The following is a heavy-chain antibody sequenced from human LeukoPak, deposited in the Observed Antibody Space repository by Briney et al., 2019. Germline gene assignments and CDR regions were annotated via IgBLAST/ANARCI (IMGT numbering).Heavy chain of an antibody. J-gene: IGHJ4*02. CDR1: GFTFSSYA. Sequence: PGGSLRLSCAASGFTFSSYAMSWVRQAPGKGLEWVSAISGSGGSTYYADSVKGRFTIPGDNSKNTLYLQMNSLRAEDTAVYYCVTHPSSSWYFDYWGQGTLVTVSS. CDR2: ISGSGGST. D-gene: IGHD6-13*01. CDR3: VTHPSSSWYFDY. V-gene: IGHV3-23*01.